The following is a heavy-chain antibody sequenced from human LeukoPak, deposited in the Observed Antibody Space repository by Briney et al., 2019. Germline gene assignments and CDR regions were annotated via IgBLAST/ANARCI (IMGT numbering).Heavy chain of an antibody. J-gene: IGHJ3*02. V-gene: IGHV1-8*01. Sequence: ASVKVSCKASGYTFTGYDINWVRQATGQGLEWMGWMNPISGYTGNAQKFQGRVTMTRNTSISTAYMELSSLRSEDTAVYYCARGNRLYTSSWYSLAFDIWGQGTMVTVSS. CDR3: ARGNRLYTSSWYSLAFDI. CDR2: MNPISGYT. CDR1: GYTFTGYD. D-gene: IGHD6-13*01.